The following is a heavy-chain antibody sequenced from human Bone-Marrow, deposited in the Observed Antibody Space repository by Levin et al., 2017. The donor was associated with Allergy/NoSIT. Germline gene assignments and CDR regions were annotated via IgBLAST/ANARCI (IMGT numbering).Heavy chain of an antibody. Sequence: GGSLRLSCAASGFTFSYYGMNWVRQAPGKGLEWIAFILSSGSTIYYAESVEGRFTISRDNAKSPLYLQMNSLTDEDTAVYFCVSFNSGEYFHHWGQGTPVTVSS. CDR3: VSFNSGEYFHH. V-gene: IGHV3-48*02. CDR1: GFTFSYYG. CDR2: ILSSGSTI. J-gene: IGHJ1*01. D-gene: IGHD2-15*01.